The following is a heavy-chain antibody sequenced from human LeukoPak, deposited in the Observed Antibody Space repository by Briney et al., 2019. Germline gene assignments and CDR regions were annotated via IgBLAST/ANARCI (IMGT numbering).Heavy chain of an antibody. V-gene: IGHV4-34*01. D-gene: IGHD6-19*01. J-gene: IGHJ6*03. CDR1: GGSFSGYY. CDR3: ARRTSGWFGGYYMDV. Sequence: PSETLSLTCAVYGGSFSGYYWSWIRQPPGKELGWIGEINHSGSTDYNPSLKSRVTISVDTSKNQFSLKLSSVTAADTAVYYCARRTSGWFGGYYMDVWGKGTTVTISS. CDR2: INHSGST.